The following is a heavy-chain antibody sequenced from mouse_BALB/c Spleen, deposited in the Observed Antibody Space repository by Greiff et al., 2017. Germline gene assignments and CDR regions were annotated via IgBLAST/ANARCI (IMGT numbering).Heavy chain of an antibody. J-gene: IGHJ2*01. CDR2: ISSGGSYT. V-gene: IGHV5-6*01. CDR3: ARQTTAWSYFDY. Sequence: EVMLVESGGDLVKPGGSLKLSCAASGFTFSSYGMSWVRQTPDKRLEWVATISSGGSYTYYPDSVKGRFTISRDNAKNTLYLQMSSLKSEDTAMYYCARQTTAWSYFDYWGQGTTLTVSS. D-gene: IGHD1-2*01. CDR1: GFTFSSYG.